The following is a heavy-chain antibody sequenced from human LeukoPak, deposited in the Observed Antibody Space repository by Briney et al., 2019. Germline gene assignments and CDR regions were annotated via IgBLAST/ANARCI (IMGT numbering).Heavy chain of an antibody. CDR1: GYTFTSYD. D-gene: IGHD3-3*01. CDR2: MNPNSGNT. Sequence: GASVKVSCKASGYTFTSYDINWVRQATGQGLEWMGWMNPNSGNTGYAQKFQGRVTITRNTSISTAYMELSSLRSEDTAVYYCARGQADYDFWSGPPGDYYYYMDVWGKGTTVTVSS. J-gene: IGHJ6*03. CDR3: ARGQADYDFWSGPPGDYYYYMDV. V-gene: IGHV1-8*03.